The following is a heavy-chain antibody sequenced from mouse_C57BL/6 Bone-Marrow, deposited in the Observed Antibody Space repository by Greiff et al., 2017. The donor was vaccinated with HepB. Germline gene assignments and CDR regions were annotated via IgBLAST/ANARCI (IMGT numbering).Heavy chain of an antibody. CDR1: GFSLTSYG. CDR2: IWGVGST. Sequence: QVQLKESGPGLVAPSQSLSITCTVSGFSLTSYGVDWVRQSPGKGLEWLGVIWGVGSTNYNSALKSRLSISKDNSKSQVFLKMNSLQTDDTAMYYCARSPPYYYGSSYDAMDYWGQGTSVTVSS. V-gene: IGHV2-6*01. CDR3: ARSPPYYYGSSYDAMDY. D-gene: IGHD1-1*01. J-gene: IGHJ4*01.